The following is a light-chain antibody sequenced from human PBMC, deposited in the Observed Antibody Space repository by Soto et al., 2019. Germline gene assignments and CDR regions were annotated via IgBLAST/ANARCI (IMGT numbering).Light chain of an antibody. V-gene: IGKV1-5*03. CDR3: QQYETYPLT. CDR1: QNINTW. Sequence: DIQMTQSPSTLYASVGDRVTITCRASQNINTWLAWYQQKPGKAPYRLIYKASNLQSGVPSRFSGSASGTEFTLTISSLQPDDIATYYCQQYETYPLTYGGGTKVEI. J-gene: IGKJ4*01. CDR2: KAS.